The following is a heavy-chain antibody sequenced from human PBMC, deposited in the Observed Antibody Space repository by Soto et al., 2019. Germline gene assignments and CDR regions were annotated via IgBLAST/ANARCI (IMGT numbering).Heavy chain of an antibody. CDR3: ASPPGYCSGGNCPYFDY. CDR2: ISYDGSSK. V-gene: IGHV3-30-3*01. Sequence: GSLRLSCAASGFTFSTYAMHWVRQAPGKGLERVTIISYDGSSKHYADSVKGRFTISRDNSKNTLYLQMNSLRVEDTAVYYCASPPGYCSGGNCPYFDYWGQGT. CDR1: GFTFSTYA. D-gene: IGHD2-15*01. J-gene: IGHJ4*02.